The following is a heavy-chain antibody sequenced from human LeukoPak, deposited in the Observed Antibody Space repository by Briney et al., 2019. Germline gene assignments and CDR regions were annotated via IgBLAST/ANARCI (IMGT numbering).Heavy chain of an antibody. D-gene: IGHD6-13*01. CDR2: IYPGDFDT. Sequence: GESLKISCKGSGYRFTNYWIGGAPQMPGKGLEWMLSIYPGDFDTRYSPSFQGQVTISADKSISTAYLQWISLKASDTAMYYCARRPGIAAAGQYGMDVWGQGTTVTVSS. CDR1: GYRFTNYW. J-gene: IGHJ6*02. V-gene: IGHV5-51*01. CDR3: ARRPGIAAAGQYGMDV.